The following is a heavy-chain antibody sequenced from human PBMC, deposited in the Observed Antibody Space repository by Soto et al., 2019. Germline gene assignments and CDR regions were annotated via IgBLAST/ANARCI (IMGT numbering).Heavy chain of an antibody. D-gene: IGHD2-8*01. CDR2: INHSGST. CDR3: ARVYAYYFDY. V-gene: IGHV4-34*01. J-gene: IGHJ4*02. Sequence: SETLSLTCAVYGGSFSGYYWSWIRQPPGKGLEWIGDINHSGSTSYNPSLKSRVTISVDTSKNQFSLKLSSVTAADTAVYYCARVYAYYFDYWGQGTLVTVSS. CDR1: GGSFSGYY.